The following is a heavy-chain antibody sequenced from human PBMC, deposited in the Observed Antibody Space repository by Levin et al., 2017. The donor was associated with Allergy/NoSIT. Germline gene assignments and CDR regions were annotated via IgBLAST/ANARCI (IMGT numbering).Heavy chain of an antibody. CDR3: AKDRGFSGSYLHPYYFDY. V-gene: IGHV3-30*18. CDR2: ISYDGSNK. J-gene: IGHJ4*02. Sequence: GESLKISCAASGFTFSSYGMHWVRQAPGKGLEWVAVISYDGSNKYYADSVKGRFTISRDNSKNTLYLQMNSLRAEDTAVYYCAKDRGFSGSYLHPYYFDYWGQGTLVTVSS. D-gene: IGHD1-26*01. CDR1: GFTFSSYG.